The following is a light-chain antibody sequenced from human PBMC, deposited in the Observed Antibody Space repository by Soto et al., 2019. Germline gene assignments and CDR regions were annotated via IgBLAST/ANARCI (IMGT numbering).Light chain of an antibody. CDR3: QHYDASPRI. J-gene: IGKJ2*01. CDR2: GVF. CDR1: QNVYNNY. V-gene: IGKV3-20*01. Sequence: VLTQSPDTMSLSPGERATLSCRTSQNVYNNYLAWYQQRPGQAPRLLIYGVFNRATGIPDRFSGSGSGTDFTLTISGLEPEDSAVYYCQHYDASPRIFGQGTNLEIK.